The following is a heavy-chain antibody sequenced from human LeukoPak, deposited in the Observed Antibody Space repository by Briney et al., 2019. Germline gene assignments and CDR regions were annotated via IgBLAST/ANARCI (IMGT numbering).Heavy chain of an antibody. CDR1: GLTFRNYG. J-gene: IGHJ3*02. V-gene: IGHV3-30*02. D-gene: IGHD5-12*01. Sequence: GGSLRLSCAASGLTFRNYGMHWVRQAPGKGLEWVAIIRYDGSNKYYADSVKGRFTISRDKSKNTLYLQMNGLRAEDTAVYYCAKDIVATIDGDAFDIWGQGTMVTVSS. CDR2: IRYDGSNK. CDR3: AKDIVATIDGDAFDI.